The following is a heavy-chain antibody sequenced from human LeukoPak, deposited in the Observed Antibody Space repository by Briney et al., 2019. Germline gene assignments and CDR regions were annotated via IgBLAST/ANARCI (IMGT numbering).Heavy chain of an antibody. J-gene: IGHJ5*02. CDR1: GFTFSSYA. V-gene: IGHV3-30-3*01. Sequence: GGSLRLSCAASGFTFSSYAMHWVRQAPGKGLEWVAVISYDGSNKYYADSVKGRFTISRDNSKNTLYLQMNSPRAEDTAVYYCAGPRFDPWGQGTLVTVSS. CDR3: AGPRFDP. CDR2: ISYDGSNK.